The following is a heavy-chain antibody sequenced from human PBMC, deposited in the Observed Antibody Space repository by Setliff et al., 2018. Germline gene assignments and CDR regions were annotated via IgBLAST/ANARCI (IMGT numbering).Heavy chain of an antibody. CDR2: IKRDGSET. V-gene: IGHV3-7*01. CDR1: GFSISDYW. J-gene: IGHJ3*02. Sequence: GGSLRLSCGASGFSISDYWMNWVRQAPGKGLEWVANIKRDGSETYYMDSVRGRFVISRDNAKNSLYLQMRSLRVEDTALYYCANDVRGGVYEIWGQGTMVTVSS. D-gene: IGHD3-16*01. CDR3: ANDVRGGVYEI.